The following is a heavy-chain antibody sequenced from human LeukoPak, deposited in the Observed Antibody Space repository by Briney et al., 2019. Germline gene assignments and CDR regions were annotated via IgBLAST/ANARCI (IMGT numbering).Heavy chain of an antibody. CDR1: GGSVSSGSYY. CDR3: VRAMISGTDY. CDR2: IYYSGST. Sequence: TSETLSLTCTVSGGSVSSGSYYWSWIRQPPGKGLEWIGYIYYSGSTNYNPSLKSRVTISVDTSKNQFSLKLSSVTAADTAVYYCVRAMISGTDYWGQGTLVTVSS. V-gene: IGHV4-61*01. J-gene: IGHJ4*02. D-gene: IGHD3-22*01.